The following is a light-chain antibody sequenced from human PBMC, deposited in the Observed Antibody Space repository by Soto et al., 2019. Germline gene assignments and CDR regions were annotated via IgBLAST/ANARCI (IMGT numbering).Light chain of an antibody. Sequence: QSVLTQPASVSGSPGQSITISCTGTSSDVGGQNAVSWYQQHPGKAPKFIIYDVSKRPSGVSSRFSGSKSGNTASLTISGLQAEDEADYYCCSYAGSSTVVFGGGTKLTAL. V-gene: IGLV2-23*02. CDR1: SSDVGGQNA. CDR3: CSYAGSSTVV. CDR2: DVS. J-gene: IGLJ2*01.